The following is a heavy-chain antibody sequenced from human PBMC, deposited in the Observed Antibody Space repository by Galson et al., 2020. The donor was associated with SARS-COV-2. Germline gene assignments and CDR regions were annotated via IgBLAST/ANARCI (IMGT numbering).Heavy chain of an antibody. CDR3: ARDGQSIRGWAVDY. D-gene: IGHD6-19*01. CDR2: IFFDGSEK. V-gene: IGHV3-33*01. Sequence: GGSLRLSCAASGFTFSDHAMHWVRQAPGKGLEWVAQIFFDGSEKYYGDSVRGRFTISRDSSKNTVYLQMNNLRVDDTAVYYCARDGQSIRGWAVDYWGQGTLLTVSS. J-gene: IGHJ4*02. CDR1: GFTFSDHA.